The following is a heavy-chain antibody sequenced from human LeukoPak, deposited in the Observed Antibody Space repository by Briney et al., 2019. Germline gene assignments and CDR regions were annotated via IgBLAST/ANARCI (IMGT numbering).Heavy chain of an antibody. Sequence: GGSLRLSCAASGFTFDDYAMHWVRQAPGKGLEWVSGISWNSGSIGYADSVKGRFTISRENAKNSLYLQMNSLRAEDTAVYYCARVSTYYDFWSGYWDHYYYYYMDVWGKGTTVTVSS. D-gene: IGHD3-3*01. CDR3: ARVSTYYDFWSGYWDHYYYYYMDV. V-gene: IGHV3-9*01. CDR2: ISWNSGSI. CDR1: GFTFDDYA. J-gene: IGHJ6*03.